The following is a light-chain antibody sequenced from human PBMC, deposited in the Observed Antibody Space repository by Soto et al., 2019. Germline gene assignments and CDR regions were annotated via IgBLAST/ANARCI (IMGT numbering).Light chain of an antibody. J-gene: IGLJ2*01. V-gene: IGLV2-8*01. CDR1: SSDVGGYNY. Sequence: QSALTQPPSAPGSPGQSVTISCTGTSSDVGGYNYVSWYQQHPGKAPKLMISEVSKRPSGVPDRFSGSKSGNTASLTVSGLQAEDEADYYCSSYADSIVLFGGGTKLTVL. CDR2: EVS. CDR3: SSYADSIVL.